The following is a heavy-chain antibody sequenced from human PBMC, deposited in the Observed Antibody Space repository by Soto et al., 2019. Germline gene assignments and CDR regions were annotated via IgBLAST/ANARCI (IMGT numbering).Heavy chain of an antibody. CDR3: ARGKHYDFWSGYYTGTEGALGYYYYYYMDV. CDR1: GYTFTSYD. D-gene: IGHD3-3*01. V-gene: IGHV1-8*01. J-gene: IGHJ6*03. Sequence: GASVKVSCKASGYTFTSYDINWVRQATGQGLEWIGWMNPNSGNTGYAQKYQGRVTMTRNTSISTAYMELSSLRSEDTAVYYCARGKHYDFWSGYYTGTEGALGYYYYYYMDVWGKGTTVTVSS. CDR2: MNPNSGNT.